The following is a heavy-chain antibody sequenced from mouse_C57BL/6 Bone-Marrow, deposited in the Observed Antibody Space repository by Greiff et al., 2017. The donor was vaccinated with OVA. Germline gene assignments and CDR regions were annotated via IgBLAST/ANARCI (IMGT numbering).Heavy chain of an antibody. CDR1: GFTFSDYG. Sequence: EVMLVESGGGLVKPGGSLKLSCAASGFTFSDYGMHWVRQAPEKGLEWVAYISSGSSTIYYADTVKGRFTISRDNAKNTLFLQMTSLRSEDTDMYYCERGAGHYAMDYWGQGTSVTVSS. CDR2: ISSGSSTI. J-gene: IGHJ4*01. D-gene: IGHD3-1*01. CDR3: ERGAGHYAMDY. V-gene: IGHV5-17*01.